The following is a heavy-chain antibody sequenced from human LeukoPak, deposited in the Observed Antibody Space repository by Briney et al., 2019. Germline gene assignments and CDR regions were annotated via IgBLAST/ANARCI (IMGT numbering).Heavy chain of an antibody. CDR1: GGTFSGYA. J-gene: IGHJ4*02. CDR2: IIPIFGTA. CDR3: ARETVEEMATIASLGIEYYFDY. Sequence: ASVKVSCKASGGTFSGYAISWVRQAPGQGLEWMGGIIPIFGTANYAQKFQGRVTITADESTSTAYMELSSLRSEDTAVYYCARETVEEMATIASLGIEYYFDYWGQGTLVTVSS. D-gene: IGHD5-24*01. V-gene: IGHV1-69*13.